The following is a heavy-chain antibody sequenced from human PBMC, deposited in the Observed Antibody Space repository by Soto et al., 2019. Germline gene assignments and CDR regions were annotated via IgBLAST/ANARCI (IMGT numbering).Heavy chain of an antibody. CDR1: GYTFTSYD. J-gene: IGHJ6*02. D-gene: IGHD3-22*01. Sequence: ASVKVSCKASGYTFTSYDINWVRQATGQGLEWMGWMNPNSGNTGYAQKFQGRVTMTRNTSISTAYMELSSLRSDDTAVYFCVKDRDSNSWPSRDVWGPGTTVTVYS. V-gene: IGHV1-8*01. CDR3: VKDRDSNSWPSRDV. CDR2: MNPNSGNT.